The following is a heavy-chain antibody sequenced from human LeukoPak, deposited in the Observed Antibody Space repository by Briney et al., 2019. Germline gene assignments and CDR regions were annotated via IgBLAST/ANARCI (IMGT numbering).Heavy chain of an antibody. V-gene: IGHV3-66*02. Sequence: GGSLRLSCAASGFTVSSNYMSWVRQALGKGLEWVSVIYSGGSTYYADSVKGRFTISRDNSKNTLYLQMNSLRAEDTAVYYCARDRCSSTSCYPELSHYYYMDVWGKGTTVIVSS. CDR1: GFTVSSNY. CDR3: ARDRCSSTSCYPELSHYYYMDV. J-gene: IGHJ6*03. CDR2: IYSGGST. D-gene: IGHD2-2*01.